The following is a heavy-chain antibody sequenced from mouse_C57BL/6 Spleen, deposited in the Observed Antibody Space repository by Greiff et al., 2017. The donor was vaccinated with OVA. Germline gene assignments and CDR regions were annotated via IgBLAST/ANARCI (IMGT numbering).Heavy chain of an antibody. J-gene: IGHJ4*01. CDR3: ARKEDYYGSSGAMDY. Sequence: QVQLKQSGAELVRPGTSVKMSCKASGYTFTNYWIGWAKQRPGHGLEWIGDIYPGGGYTNYNEKFKGKATLTADKSSSTAYMQFSSLTSEDSAIYYCARKEDYYGSSGAMDYWGQGTSVTVSS. V-gene: IGHV1-63*01. D-gene: IGHD1-1*01. CDR1: GYTFTNYW. CDR2: IYPGGGYT.